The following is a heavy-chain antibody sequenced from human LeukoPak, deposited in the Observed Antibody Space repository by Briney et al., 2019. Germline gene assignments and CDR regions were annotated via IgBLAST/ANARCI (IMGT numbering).Heavy chain of an antibody. CDR2: INQDESKK. Sequence: GSLRLSCAASGFTFSNDWMCWVRQAPGKGLEWVANINQDESKKYYADSVKGRFTISRDNAKNSLYLQMSSLTAEDTAIYYCATDHAYRADYWGQGTLVTVSS. V-gene: IGHV3-7*01. D-gene: IGHD2-2*01. J-gene: IGHJ4*02. CDR1: GFTFSNDW. CDR3: ATDHAYRADY.